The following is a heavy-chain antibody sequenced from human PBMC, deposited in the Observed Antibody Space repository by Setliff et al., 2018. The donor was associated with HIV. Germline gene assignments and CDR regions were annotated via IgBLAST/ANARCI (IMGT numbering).Heavy chain of an antibody. CDR2: INHIGNT. CDR3: ARLRISGWDLDY. CDR1: GGSFSGYY. D-gene: IGHD6-19*01. Sequence: PSETLSLTCAVYGGSFSGYYWSWIRQPPGKGLEWIGEINHIGNTNYNPSLKSRVTISLDTSKNQFSLKLTSVTAADTAVYYCARLRISGWDLDYWGQGTLVTVSS. V-gene: IGHV4-34*01. J-gene: IGHJ4*02.